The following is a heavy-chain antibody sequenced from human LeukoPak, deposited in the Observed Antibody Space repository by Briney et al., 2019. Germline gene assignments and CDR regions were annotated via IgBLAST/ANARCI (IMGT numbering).Heavy chain of an antibody. CDR2: ISAYNSNT. V-gene: IGHV1-18*01. CDR1: GYTFTSYG. D-gene: IGHD2-2*01. J-gene: IGHJ3*02. Sequence: GASVKVSCKASGYTFTSYGISWVRQAPGQGLEWMGWISAYNSNTNYAQKLQGRVTMTTDTSTSAAYMELRSLRSDDTAVYYCAREGYCSSTSCPEDAFDIWGQGTMVTVSS. CDR3: AREGYCSSTSCPEDAFDI.